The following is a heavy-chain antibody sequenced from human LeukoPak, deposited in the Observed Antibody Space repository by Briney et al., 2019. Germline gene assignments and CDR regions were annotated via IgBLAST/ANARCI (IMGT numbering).Heavy chain of an antibody. CDR2: ISSSSIYI. Sequence: PGGSLRLSCAASGFTLSSYSMKWVRQAPGKGLEWVSSISSSSIYIYYADSVKGRFTISRDNAKNSLYLQMNSLRAEDTAVYYRARSELGYNYHYMDVWGKGTTVTVSS. CDR3: ARSELGYNYHYMDV. V-gene: IGHV3-21*01. D-gene: IGHD7-27*01. CDR1: GFTLSSYS. J-gene: IGHJ6*03.